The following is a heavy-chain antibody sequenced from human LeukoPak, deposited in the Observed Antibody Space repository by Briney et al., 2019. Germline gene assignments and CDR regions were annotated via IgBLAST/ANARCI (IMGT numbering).Heavy chain of an antibody. Sequence: PGRSLRLSCAASRFTFSRYGMHWVRQAPGKGLEWVAVISYDGSNKDYADSVKGRFTISRDNSKNTVYLQMNSLRVEDTAVYYCAKEAPWATAMVILTDYWGQGTLVTVSS. J-gene: IGHJ4*02. V-gene: IGHV3-30*18. CDR3: AKEAPWATAMVILTDY. CDR1: RFTFSRYG. CDR2: ISYDGSNK. D-gene: IGHD5-18*01.